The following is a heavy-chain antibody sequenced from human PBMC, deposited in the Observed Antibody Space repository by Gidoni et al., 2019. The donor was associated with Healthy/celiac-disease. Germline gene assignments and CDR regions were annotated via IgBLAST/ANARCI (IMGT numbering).Heavy chain of an antibody. CDR1: GFTFSSYS. V-gene: IGHV3-21*01. J-gene: IGHJ2*01. D-gene: IGHD6-19*01. Sequence: EVQLVESGGGLVKPGGSLRLSCAASGFTFSSYSMNWVRQAPGKGLEWVSSISSSSSYIYYADSVKGRFTISRDNAKNSLYLQMNSLRAEDTAVYYCARVSSSGHWYFDLWGRGTLVTVSS. CDR3: ARVSSSGHWYFDL. CDR2: ISSSSSYI.